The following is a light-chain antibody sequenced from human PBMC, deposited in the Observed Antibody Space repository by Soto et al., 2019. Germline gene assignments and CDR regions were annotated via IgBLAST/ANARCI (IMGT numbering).Light chain of an antibody. CDR3: QVWDSYSEQYV. CDR1: DIGGES. V-gene: IGLV3-21*02. J-gene: IGLJ1*01. CDR2: DGR. Sequence: SSALTQPPSVSVAPGQTARITCGGNDIGGESVQWYQQKPGQAPFLVVYDGRDRPSGIPDRFSGSNSGYTATLSIGRVEAGDEADYYCQVWDSYSEQYVFGAGTKV.